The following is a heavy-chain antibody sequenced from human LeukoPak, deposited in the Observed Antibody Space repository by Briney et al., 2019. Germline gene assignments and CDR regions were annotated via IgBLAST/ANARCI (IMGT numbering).Heavy chain of an antibody. Sequence: GGSLRLSCAASGFTFSSYSMNWVRQAPGKGLEWVSYISSSSSTIYYADSVKGRFTISRDNAKNSLYLQMNSLRAEDTAVYYCARERKVVPAASMDYWGQGTLVTVSS. CDR2: ISSSSSTI. J-gene: IGHJ4*02. D-gene: IGHD2-2*01. V-gene: IGHV3-48*01. CDR1: GFTFSSYS. CDR3: ARERKVVPAASMDY.